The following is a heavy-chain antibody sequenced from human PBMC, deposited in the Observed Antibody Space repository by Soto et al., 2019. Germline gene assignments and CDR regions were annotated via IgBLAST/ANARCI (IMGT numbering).Heavy chain of an antibody. J-gene: IGHJ6*02. D-gene: IGHD6-13*01. V-gene: IGHV3-23*01. CDR2: ISGSGGST. CDR3: AKTCQQLVLFRLYYYGMDV. Sequence: GSLRLSCAASGFTFSSYAMSWVRQAPGKGLEWVSAISGSGGSTYYADSVKGRFTISRDNSKNTLYLQMNSLRAEDTAVYYCAKTCQQLVLFRLYYYGMDVWGQGTTVTVSS. CDR1: GFTFSSYA.